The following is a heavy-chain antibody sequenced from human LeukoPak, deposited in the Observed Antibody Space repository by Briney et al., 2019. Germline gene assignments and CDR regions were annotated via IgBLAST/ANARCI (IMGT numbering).Heavy chain of an antibody. D-gene: IGHD2-2*01. CDR1: GFTFSSYA. J-gene: IGHJ4*02. V-gene: IGHV3-23*01. CDR2: ISGSGDST. CDR3: ATSRTLDY. Sequence: GGSLRLSCAASGFTFSSYAMTWVRQAPGKGLEWVSGISGSGDSTYYADSVKGRFTISRDNAKNPLYLQMNSLRAADTAVYYCATSRTLDYWGQGTLVTVSS.